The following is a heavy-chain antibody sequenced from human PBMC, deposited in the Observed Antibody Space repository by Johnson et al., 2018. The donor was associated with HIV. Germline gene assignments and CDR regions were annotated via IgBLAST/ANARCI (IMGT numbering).Heavy chain of an antibody. CDR1: GFTFSSYA. J-gene: IGHJ3*02. D-gene: IGHD3-22*01. V-gene: IGHV3-30*04. Sequence: QVQLVESGGGVVQPGGSLRLSCAASGFTFSSYAMHWVRQAPGKWLDWVAVISYDGSNKYYADSVKGRFTISRDNSKNTLYLQMNSLRAEDTALYYCARVFVRITMILVADAFDIWGQGTMVTVSS. CDR3: ARVFVRITMILVADAFDI. CDR2: ISYDGSNK.